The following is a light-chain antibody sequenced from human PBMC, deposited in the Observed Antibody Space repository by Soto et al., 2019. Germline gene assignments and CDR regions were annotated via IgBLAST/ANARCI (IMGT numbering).Light chain of an antibody. CDR2: DV. CDR3: NSYTSGGTVV. CDR1: SSDVGGSNY. Sequence: QSALTQPASVSGWPGQSITIYCTGTSSDVGGSNYVSWYQLSPGKAPKLLIYDVDRPSGVSNRFSGSNSGNTASLTISGLQAEDEADYSCNSYTSGGTVVFGGGTKLTVL. J-gene: IGLJ3*02. V-gene: IGLV2-14*01.